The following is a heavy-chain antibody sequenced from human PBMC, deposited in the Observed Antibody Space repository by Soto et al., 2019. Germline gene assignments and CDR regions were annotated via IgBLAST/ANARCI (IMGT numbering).Heavy chain of an antibody. D-gene: IGHD2-15*01. CDR2: ISGSGGST. J-gene: IGHJ4*02. V-gene: IGHV3-23*01. CDR3: LTVVAATLSASGFDY. Sequence: GGSLRLSCAASGFTFSSYAMSWVRQAPGKGLEWVSAISGSGGSTYYADSVKGRFTISRDNSKNTLYLQMNSLRAEDTAVYYCLTVVAATLSASGFDYWGQGTLVTVSS. CDR1: GFTFSSYA.